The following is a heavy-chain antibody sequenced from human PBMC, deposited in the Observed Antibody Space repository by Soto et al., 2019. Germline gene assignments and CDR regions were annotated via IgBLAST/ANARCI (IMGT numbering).Heavy chain of an antibody. Sequence: GGSLRLSCTTSGFIFTSYAVSWVRQAPGKGLQWISAATGAGTIYYADSVKGRFTISRDNSKSTVYLQMNSLRAEDTALYFCAKRTGRCDSVACSWAFDYWGQGTLATVSS. D-gene: IGHD3-22*01. CDR1: GFIFTSYA. CDR2: ATGAGTI. V-gene: IGHV3-23*01. CDR3: AKRTGRCDSVACSWAFDY. J-gene: IGHJ4*02.